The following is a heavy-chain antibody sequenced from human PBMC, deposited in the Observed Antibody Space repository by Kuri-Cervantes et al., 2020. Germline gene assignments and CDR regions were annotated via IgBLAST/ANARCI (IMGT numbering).Heavy chain of an antibody. Sequence: ASVKVSCKASGYTFTGYYMHWVRQAPGQGLEWMGWINPNSGGTNYAQKFQGRVTMTTDTSTSTAYMELRSLRSDDTAVYYCARSYGEQWLGKYNWFDPWGQGTLVTVSS. V-gene: IGHV1-2*02. CDR3: ARSYGEQWLGKYNWFDP. CDR1: GYTFTGYY. D-gene: IGHD6-19*01. CDR2: INPNSGGT. J-gene: IGHJ5*02.